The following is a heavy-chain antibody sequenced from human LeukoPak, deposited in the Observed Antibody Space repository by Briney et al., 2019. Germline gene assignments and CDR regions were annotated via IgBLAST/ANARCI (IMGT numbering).Heavy chain of an antibody. CDR2: VSSGFHA. V-gene: IGHV3-13*01. CDR3: VREARGYHYTYFDY. Sequence: GGSLRLSCTASGFTLGSHDMHWVRQIPGQGLEWVAAVSSGFHAFFADSVQGRFTVSREDARNSLYLQMNSLSAGDTAVYYCVREARGYHYTYFDYWGQGTLVTVSS. CDR1: GFTLGSHD. J-gene: IGHJ4*02. D-gene: IGHD5-18*01.